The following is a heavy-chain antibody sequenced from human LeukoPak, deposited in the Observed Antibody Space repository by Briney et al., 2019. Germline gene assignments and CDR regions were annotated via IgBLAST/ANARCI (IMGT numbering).Heavy chain of an antibody. J-gene: IGHJ4*02. D-gene: IGHD5-18*01. CDR1: GFSFSRYP. Sequence: GGSLRLSCATSGFSFSRYPMHCVRQAPGKGLEWISYISGSSSTIYYADSVKGRFTISRDNAKTSLILQMNSLRAEDTAVYYCAKGDTVMAPFDYWGQGTLVIVSS. V-gene: IGHV3-48*01. CDR2: ISGSSSTI. CDR3: AKGDTVMAPFDY.